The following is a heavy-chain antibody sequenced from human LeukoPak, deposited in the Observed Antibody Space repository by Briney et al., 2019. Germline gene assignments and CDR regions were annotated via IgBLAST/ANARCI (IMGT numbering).Heavy chain of an antibody. V-gene: IGHV4-34*01. D-gene: IGHD6-6*01. CDR1: GGSFSGYY. J-gene: IGHJ3*02. CDR2: INHSGST. CDR3: VHSSQLDAFDI. Sequence: SETLSLTCAVYGGSFSGYYWSWIRQPPGKGLEWIGEINHSGSTNYNPSLKSRVTISVDTSKNQFSLQLNSVTPEDTAVYYCVHSSQLDAFDIWGQGTMVTVSS.